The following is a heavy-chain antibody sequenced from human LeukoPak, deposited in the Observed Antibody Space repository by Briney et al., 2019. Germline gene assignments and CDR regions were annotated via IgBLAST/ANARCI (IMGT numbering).Heavy chain of an antibody. D-gene: IGHD5-18*01. Sequence: SETLSLTCTVSGGSISSSSYYWGWIRQPPGKGLEWIGSIYYSGSTYYNPSLKSRVTISVDTSKNQFSLKLSSVTAADTAVYYCASLRGYSYGLNSIFDYWGQGTLVTVSS. J-gene: IGHJ4*02. V-gene: IGHV4-39*01. CDR1: GGSISSSSYY. CDR3: ASLRGYSYGLNSIFDY. CDR2: IYYSGST.